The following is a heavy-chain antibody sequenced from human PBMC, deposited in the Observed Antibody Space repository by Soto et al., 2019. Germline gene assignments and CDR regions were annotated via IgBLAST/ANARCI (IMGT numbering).Heavy chain of an antibody. CDR3: ARDLYGTFGGYPPGFDH. CDR1: GFSFNNFG. Sequence: GGSLTLSCAASGFSFNNFGIHWVRQAPGKGLEWVAIVWYDGNHRFYADSVKGRFSISRDSSNNTVYLQMNSLRVEDTALYDCARDLYGTFGGYPPGFDHWGQGAQVTVS. V-gene: IGHV3-33*01. J-gene: IGHJ4*02. CDR2: VWYDGNHR. D-gene: IGHD5-12*01.